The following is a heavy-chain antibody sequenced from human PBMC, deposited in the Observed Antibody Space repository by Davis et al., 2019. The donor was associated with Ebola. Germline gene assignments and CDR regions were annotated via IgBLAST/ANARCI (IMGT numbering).Heavy chain of an antibody. CDR1: GFTFSSYW. CDR2: IYRDGSEK. J-gene: IGHJ4*02. D-gene: IGHD6-19*01. CDR3: ARGVAVGGFYFDY. V-gene: IGHV3-7*03. Sequence: GESLKISCAASGFTFSSYWMSWVRQAPGQGLEWVANIYRDGSEKYYVDSVKGRFTVSRDNTKNSLYLQMNSLRAEDTAVYFCARGVAVGGFYFDYWGQGTLVTVSS.